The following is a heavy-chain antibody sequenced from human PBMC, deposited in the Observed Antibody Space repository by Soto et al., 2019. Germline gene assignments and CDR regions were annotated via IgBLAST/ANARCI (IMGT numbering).Heavy chain of an antibody. J-gene: IGHJ3*02. V-gene: IGHV1-46*01. CDR2: VNPSGGST. CDR1: GYTFTSYY. Sequence: ASVXVSCNASGYTFTSYYMHWVRQAAGQGLEWMGIVNPSGGSTSYAQKFQGRVTMTRDTSTSTVYMELSSLRSEDTAVYYCARDPAEVIMAGHAFDIWGQGTMVTVSS. D-gene: IGHD3-3*01. CDR3: ARDPAEVIMAGHAFDI.